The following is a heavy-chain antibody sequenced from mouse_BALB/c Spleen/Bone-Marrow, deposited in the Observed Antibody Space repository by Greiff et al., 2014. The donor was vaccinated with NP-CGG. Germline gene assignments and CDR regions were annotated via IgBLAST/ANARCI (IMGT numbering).Heavy chain of an antibody. J-gene: IGHJ3*01. D-gene: IGHD2-4*01. CDR2: INPSSGYT. Sequence: QVQLQQPGAELARPGASVKMSCKASGYTFTSYTMHWVKQRPGQGLEWIGYINPSSGYTNYNQKFKDKATLTADKSSSTAYMQLSSLTPEDSVVYYCARSYYDYDRAWFAYWGQGTLVTVSA. CDR3: ARSYYDYDRAWFAY. V-gene: IGHV1-4*01. CDR1: GYTFTSYT.